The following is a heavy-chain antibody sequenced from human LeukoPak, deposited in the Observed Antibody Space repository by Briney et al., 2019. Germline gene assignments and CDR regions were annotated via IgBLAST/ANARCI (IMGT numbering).Heavy chain of an antibody. CDR2: IYYTGST. D-gene: IGHD4-11*01. J-gene: IGHJ5*02. CDR1: GGSISSGDYY. CDR3: ARDRMTTVTGGFDP. Sequence: SQTLSLTCTVSGGSISSGDYYWNWIRQPPGKGLEWIGYIYYTGSTYYNPSLKSRVSISVDTSKNQFSLKLNSVTAADTAVYYCARDRMTTVTGGFDPWGREPWSPSPQ. V-gene: IGHV4-30-4*01.